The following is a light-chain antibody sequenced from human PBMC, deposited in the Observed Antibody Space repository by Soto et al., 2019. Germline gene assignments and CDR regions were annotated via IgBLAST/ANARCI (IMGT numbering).Light chain of an antibody. J-gene: IGLJ2*01. CDR3: AAWDDSLNGVV. CDR1: SSNIGDNT. Sequence: QSVLTQPPSASGTPGQRVTISCSGSSSNIGDNTVNWYQQLPGTAPKLLIYNHSQRPSGVPARFSGSKSGTSASLAISGLQSEDEADYYCAAWDDSLNGVVFGGGTKLTVL. V-gene: IGLV1-44*01. CDR2: NHS.